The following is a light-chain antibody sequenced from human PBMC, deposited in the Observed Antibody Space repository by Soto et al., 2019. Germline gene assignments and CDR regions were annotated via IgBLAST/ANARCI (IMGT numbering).Light chain of an antibody. CDR2: STS. J-gene: IGKJ3*01. CDR3: QQYSNWPGRT. CDR1: QSVSTN. V-gene: IGKV3-15*01. Sequence: EIVMTQSPATLSVSPGERATLSCRASQSVSTNLAWYQQKPGQAPRLLIYSTSTRATGVPARFSGSGSGTEFSLTISSLQSEDFAVYYCQQYSNWPGRTFGPGTRWIS.